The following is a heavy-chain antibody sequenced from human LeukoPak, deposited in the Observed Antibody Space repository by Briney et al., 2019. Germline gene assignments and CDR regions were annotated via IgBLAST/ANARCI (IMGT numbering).Heavy chain of an antibody. V-gene: IGHV3-48*03. Sequence: PGGSLRLSCAASGFTFSSYEMNWVRQAPGKGLEWVSYISSSGSTIYYADSVKGRFTISRDNAKNSLYLQMNSLRAEDTAVYYCAKDQEYQLPKRGAFDIWGQGTMVTVSS. CDR2: ISSSGSTI. CDR1: GFTFSSYE. D-gene: IGHD2-2*01. CDR3: AKDQEYQLPKRGAFDI. J-gene: IGHJ3*02.